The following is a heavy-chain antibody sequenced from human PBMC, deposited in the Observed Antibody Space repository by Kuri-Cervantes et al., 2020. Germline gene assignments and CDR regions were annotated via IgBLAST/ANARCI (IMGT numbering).Heavy chain of an antibody. Sequence: GESLKISCVASGFTFSSHAMNWVRQAPGKGLEWVSALSGSGVSTFYADSVKGRFTISRDNSKNTLFLHMNSLTTEDTAVYYCAKGRSSGWNLHYYMDVWGRGTTVTDSS. J-gene: IGHJ6*03. V-gene: IGHV3-23*01. CDR2: LSGSGVST. CDR3: AKGRSSGWNLHYYMDV. D-gene: IGHD6-19*01. CDR1: GFTFSSHA.